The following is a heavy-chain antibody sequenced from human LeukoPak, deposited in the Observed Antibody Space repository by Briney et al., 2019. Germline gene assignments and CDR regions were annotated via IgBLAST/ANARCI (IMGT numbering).Heavy chain of an antibody. CDR1: GGSFSGYY. J-gene: IGHJ4*02. CDR3: ARIVSDCSSTSCRRYFGY. D-gene: IGHD2-2*01. CDR2: INHSGST. Sequence: PSETLSLTCAVYGGSFSGYYWSWIRQPPGKGLEWIGEINHSGSTNYNPSLKSRVTISVDTSKNQFSLKLSSVTAADTAVYYCARIVSDCSSTSCRRYFGYWGQGTLVTVSS. V-gene: IGHV4-34*01.